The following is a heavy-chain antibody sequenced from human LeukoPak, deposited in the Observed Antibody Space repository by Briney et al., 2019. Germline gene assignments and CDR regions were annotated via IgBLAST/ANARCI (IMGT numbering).Heavy chain of an antibody. Sequence: GGSLRLSYAASGFTFSSFWMHWVRHAPGKGLVWVSRIDTDGSSTVYADSVKGRFTSSRDNAKNTLYLQMNSLTDEDTAVYYCARSEYSSTWYGDHYYYYMDVWGKGTTVSVSS. CDR2: IDTDGSST. V-gene: IGHV3-74*01. CDR3: ARSEYSSTWYGDHYYYYMDV. CDR1: GFTFSSFW. D-gene: IGHD6-13*01. J-gene: IGHJ6*03.